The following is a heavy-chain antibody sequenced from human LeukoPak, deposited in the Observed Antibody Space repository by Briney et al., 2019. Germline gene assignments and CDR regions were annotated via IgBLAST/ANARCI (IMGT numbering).Heavy chain of an antibody. CDR3: AKGGGYEAQYYYYYLDV. J-gene: IGHJ6*03. V-gene: IGHV3-21*01. CDR2: ISSSSSYI. CDR1: GFTFSSYS. D-gene: IGHD5-12*01. Sequence: GGSLRLSCAASGFTFSSYSMNWVRQAPGKGLEWVSSISSSSSYIYYADSVKGRFTISRDNAKNSLYLQMKSLRAEDTAVYYCAKGGGYEAQYYYYYLDVWGKGTTVTISS.